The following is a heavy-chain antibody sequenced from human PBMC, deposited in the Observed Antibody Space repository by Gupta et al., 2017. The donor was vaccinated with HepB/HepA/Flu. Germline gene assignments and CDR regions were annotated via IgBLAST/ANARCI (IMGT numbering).Heavy chain of an antibody. D-gene: IGHD3-22*01. CDR2: INSDGSIT. J-gene: IGHJ6*03. CDR3: ARVGVGVYYYYYMDV. V-gene: IGHV3-74*01. Sequence: EVQLVESGGGLVQPGGSLRLSCAAFGFTFSNYWMHWVRQAPGKGLVWVSRINSDGSITNYADAVKGRFTISRDNARDTLYLQMNSLRAEDTAVYYCARVGVGVYYYYYMDVWGKGTTVTVSS. CDR1: GFTFSNYW.